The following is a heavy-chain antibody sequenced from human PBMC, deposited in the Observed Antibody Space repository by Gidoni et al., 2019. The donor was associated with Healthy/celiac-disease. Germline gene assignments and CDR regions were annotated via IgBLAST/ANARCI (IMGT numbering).Heavy chain of an antibody. CDR2: INHSGST. CDR3: ARGSGSVYYYGMDV. Sequence: QVQLQQWGAGLLKPSETLSLTCAVYVGSFSGYYWSWIRQPPGKGLEWIGEINHSGSTNYNPSLKSRVTISVDTSKNQFSLKLSSVTAADTAVYYCARGSGSVYYYGMDVWGQGTTVTVSS. V-gene: IGHV4-34*01. J-gene: IGHJ6*02. CDR1: VGSFSGYY.